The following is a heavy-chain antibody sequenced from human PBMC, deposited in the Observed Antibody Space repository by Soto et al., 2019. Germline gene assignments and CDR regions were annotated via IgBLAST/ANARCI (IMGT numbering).Heavy chain of an antibody. D-gene: IGHD3-16*01. V-gene: IGHV4-59*08. Sequence: QVQLQESGPGLVKPSETLSLTCTVSGGSMSSYYWSWIRQPPGKGLEWIGYIYYSGSTNYNPSLKSTVTISVDTSKNPFSPKLNSVPAADTAVYYCARRWGGALDYWGQGTLVTVSS. CDR3: ARRWGGALDY. CDR2: IYYSGST. CDR1: GGSMSSYY. J-gene: IGHJ4*02.